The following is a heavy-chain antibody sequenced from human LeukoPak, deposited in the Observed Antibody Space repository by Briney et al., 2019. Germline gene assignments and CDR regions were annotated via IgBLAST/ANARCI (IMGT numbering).Heavy chain of an antibody. CDR1: GGSTSSTTYY. CDR2: IYYSGST. Sequence: SETLSLTCTVSGGSTSSTTYYWSWIRQPPGKGLEWIGYIYYSGSTYYNPSLKSRVTISVDTSKNQFSPKLSSVTAADTAVYYCARTGVAAFDIWGQGTMVTVSS. CDR3: ARTGVAAFDI. D-gene: IGHD3-3*01. V-gene: IGHV4-30-4*08. J-gene: IGHJ3*02.